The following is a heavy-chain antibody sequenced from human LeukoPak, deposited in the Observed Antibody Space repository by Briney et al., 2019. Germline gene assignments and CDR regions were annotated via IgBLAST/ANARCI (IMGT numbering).Heavy chain of an antibody. CDR2: FYSRGTGTT. CDR1: GDSVYNNY. V-gene: IGHV4-59*02. J-gene: IGHJ3*02. D-gene: IGHD6-6*01. CDR3: ARTSIASHYDAFDI. Sequence: SETLSLTCTVSGDSVYNNYWGWIRQSPGEGLEWIAYFYSRGTGTTDYNPSLESRVTVSVDTFSQFSLKLSSVTAADTAVYYCARTSIASHYDAFDIWGQGTMVTVSS.